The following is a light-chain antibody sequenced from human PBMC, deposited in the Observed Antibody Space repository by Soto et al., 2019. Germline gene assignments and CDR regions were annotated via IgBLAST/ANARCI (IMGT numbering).Light chain of an antibody. CDR2: GTS. V-gene: IGKV3-15*01. CDR1: EGVSSN. CDR3: QHYNYWPRT. Sequence: EVVMTQSPATLSVSPGERATLSCRASEGVSSNLAWYQQKPGQAPRLLIYGTSTRATGIPARFSDRGSGKEFTLTISSLQYEDFAVYYWQHYNYWPRTVGQGTKEAI. J-gene: IGKJ1*01.